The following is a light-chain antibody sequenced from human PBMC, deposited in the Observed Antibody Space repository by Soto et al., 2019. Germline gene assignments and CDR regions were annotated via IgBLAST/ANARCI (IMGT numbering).Light chain of an antibody. CDR2: EAS. J-gene: IGLJ1*01. Sequence: ALTQPPSVSGPPGQSVTISCTGTSTDSVSYNRVSWYQQPPGTAPKLIIYEASNRPSGVPDRFSGSKSGNTASLTISGLQAADEADYYCSLYTSENTYVFGTGTKVTVL. CDR1: STDSVSYNR. V-gene: IGLV2-18*01. CDR3: SLYTSENTYV.